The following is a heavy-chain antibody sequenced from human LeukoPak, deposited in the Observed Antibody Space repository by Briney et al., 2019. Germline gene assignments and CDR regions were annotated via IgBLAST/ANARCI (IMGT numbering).Heavy chain of an antibody. V-gene: IGHV1-69*05. CDR1: GYTFTSYD. J-gene: IGHJ1*01. Sequence: ASVKVSCKASGYTFTSYDINWVRQATGQGLEWMGGIIPIFGTANYAQKFQGRVTITTDESTSTAHVELSSLRSEDTAVYYCARVLGDTPVYFQHWGQGTLVTVSS. D-gene: IGHD3-10*01. CDR2: IIPIFGTA. CDR3: ARVLGDTPVYFQH.